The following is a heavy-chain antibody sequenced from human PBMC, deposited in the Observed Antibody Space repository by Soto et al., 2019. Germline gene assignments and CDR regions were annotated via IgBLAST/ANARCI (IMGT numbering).Heavy chain of an antibody. J-gene: IGHJ6*03. D-gene: IGHD3-3*01. V-gene: IGHV6-1*01. CDR1: GDSVSSNSAA. CDR3: ARGSYDFWSGYEYYYYYMDV. Sequence: SQTLSLTCAIPGDSVSSNSAAWNWIRQSPSRGLEWLGRTYYRSKWYNDYAVSVKSRITINPDTSKSQFSLQLNSVTPEDTAVYYCARGSYDFWSGYEYYYYYMDVWGKGTTVTVSS. CDR2: TYYRSKWYN.